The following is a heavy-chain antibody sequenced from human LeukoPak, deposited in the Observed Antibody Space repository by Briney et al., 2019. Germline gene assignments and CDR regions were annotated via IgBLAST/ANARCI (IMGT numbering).Heavy chain of an antibody. J-gene: IGHJ6*03. D-gene: IGHD3-22*01. V-gene: IGHV1-8*01. CDR3: ARGPSYYYDSSGYHRPYYYYYMDV. Sequence: ASVKVSCKASGYTFTSYDINWVRQATGQGLEWMGWMNPNSGNTGYAQKFQGRVTMTRNTPISTAYMELSSLRSEDTAVYYCARGPSYYYDSSGYHRPYYYYYMDVWGKGTTVTVSS. CDR2: MNPNSGNT. CDR1: GYTFTSYD.